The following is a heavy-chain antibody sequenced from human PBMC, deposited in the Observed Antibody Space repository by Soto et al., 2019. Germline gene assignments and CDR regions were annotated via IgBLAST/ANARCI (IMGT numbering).Heavy chain of an antibody. J-gene: IGHJ6*02. D-gene: IGHD1-26*01. CDR2: IYYSGST. Sequence: PSETLSLTCTASGGSISSYYWRWIRQPPGKGLEWIGYIYYSGSTNYNPSLKSRVTISVDTSKNQFSLKLSAVTAADTAVYYCATGITQSTGKWELLGHYYYYGTDVGGQGTTVTVS. CDR3: ATGITQSTGKWELLGHYYYYGTDV. CDR1: GGSISSYY. V-gene: IGHV4-59*01.